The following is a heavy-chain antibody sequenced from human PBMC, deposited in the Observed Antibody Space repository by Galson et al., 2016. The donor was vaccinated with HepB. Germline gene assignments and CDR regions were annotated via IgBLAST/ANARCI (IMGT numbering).Heavy chain of an antibody. J-gene: IGHJ4*02. Sequence: QSGAAVKKPGESLRISCKGSGYTFTNYWITWVRQMPGKGQEFMGRNDPTDGHATYNPASQGHVTITTDTPASTAYVEGTSLKASDSAVYYCAHAPRVVGSLAFESWGQGTLLTVSS. CDR1: GYTFTNYW. V-gene: IGHV5-10-1*01. D-gene: IGHD2-15*01. CDR3: AHAPRVVGSLAFES. CDR2: NDPTDGHA.